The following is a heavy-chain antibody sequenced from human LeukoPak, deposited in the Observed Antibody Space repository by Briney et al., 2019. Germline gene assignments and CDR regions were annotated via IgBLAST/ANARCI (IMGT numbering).Heavy chain of an antibody. Sequence: PGGSLRLSCAASGFTFSDYSFNWVRQAPGKGLEWVSTISSTSSYIYYADSVKGRFTISRDNAKNSLYLQMNSLRAEDTAVYYCARTAGSSDYWGQGTLVTVSS. D-gene: IGHD6-13*01. CDR1: GFTFSDYS. CDR3: ARTAGSSDY. CDR2: ISSTSSYI. V-gene: IGHV3-21*01. J-gene: IGHJ4*02.